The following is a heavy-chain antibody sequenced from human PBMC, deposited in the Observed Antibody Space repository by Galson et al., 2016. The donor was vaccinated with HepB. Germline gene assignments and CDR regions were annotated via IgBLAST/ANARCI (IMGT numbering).Heavy chain of an antibody. J-gene: IGHJ4*02. CDR3: AKDFGSTGYYQVFES. D-gene: IGHD3-22*01. CDR2: ISSRGITT. Sequence: SLRLSCAASGFTFSLNALTWVRQAPGKGLEWVSVISSRGITTFYSDSVKGRFTVSRDNSKNTLFLQMDSLRAEDTAIYYCAKDFGSTGYYQVFESWGQGTLVAVSS. CDR1: GFTFSLNA. V-gene: IGHV3-23*01.